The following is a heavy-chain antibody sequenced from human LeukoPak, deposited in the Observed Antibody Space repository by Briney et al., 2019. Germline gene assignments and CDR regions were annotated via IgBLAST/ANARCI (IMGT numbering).Heavy chain of an antibody. V-gene: IGHV5-51*01. CDR2: IYPGGSDT. CDR1: GYSFTSYW. D-gene: IGHD3-3*01. CDR3: ARRKRGRGGTYYDFWSGYQDYYYMDV. J-gene: IGHJ6*03. Sequence: GESLKISCKGSGYSFTSYWIGWVRQMPGKGLEWMGIIYPGGSDTRYSPSFQGQVTISADKSISTAYLQWSSLKASDTAMYYCARRKRGRGGTYYDFWSGYQDYYYMDVWGKGTTVTVSS.